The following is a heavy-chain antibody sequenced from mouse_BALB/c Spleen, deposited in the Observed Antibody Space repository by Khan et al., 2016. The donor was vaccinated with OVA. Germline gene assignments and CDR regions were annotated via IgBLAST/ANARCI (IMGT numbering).Heavy chain of an antibody. J-gene: IGHJ3*01. CDR3: ARGYFGNYDFAY. D-gene: IGHD2-1*01. Sequence: QVQLQQSGAELVKPGASVKLSCKTSGYTFTNYWIQWVKQRPGQGLGWIGQLFPGTGTTYHNENFKAKATLTIYTSSSTAYMQLSSLTSEDSAVDFCARGYFGNYDFAYWGQGTLVTVSA. V-gene: IGHV1S132*01. CDR1: GYTFTNYW. CDR2: LFPGTGTT.